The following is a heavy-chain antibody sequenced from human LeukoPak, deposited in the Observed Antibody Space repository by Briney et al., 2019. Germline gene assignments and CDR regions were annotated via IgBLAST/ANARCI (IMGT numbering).Heavy chain of an antibody. J-gene: IGHJ6*03. CDR2: INHSGST. V-gene: IGHV4-34*01. D-gene: IGHD2-2*01. CDR3: ARGWKYCSSTSCPRSRYYYYYMDV. Sequence: PSETLSLTCAVYGGSFSGYYWSWIRQPPGKGLEWIGEINHSGSTNYNPSLKSRVTISVDTSKNQFSLKLSSVTAADTAVYYCARGWKYCSSTSCPRSRYYYYYMDVWGKGTTVTVSS. CDR1: GGSFSGYY.